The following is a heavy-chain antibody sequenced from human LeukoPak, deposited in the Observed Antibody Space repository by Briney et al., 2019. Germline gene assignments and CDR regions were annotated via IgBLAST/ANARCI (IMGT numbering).Heavy chain of an antibody. V-gene: IGHV1-69*06. Sequence: SVKVSCKASGGTFSSYAISWVRQAPGQGLEWMGGIIPIFGTANYAQKFQGRVTITADKSTSTAYMELSSLRSEDTAVYYCARDVGGYYYDSSGLGAFDIWGQGTMVTVSS. D-gene: IGHD3-22*01. J-gene: IGHJ3*02. CDR3: ARDVGGYYYDSSGLGAFDI. CDR2: IIPIFGTA. CDR1: GGTFSSYA.